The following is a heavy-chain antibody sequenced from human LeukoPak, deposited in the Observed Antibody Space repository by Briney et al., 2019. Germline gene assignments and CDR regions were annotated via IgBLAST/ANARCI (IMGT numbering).Heavy chain of an antibody. CDR3: ARHADYYESTSYFWDY. V-gene: IGHV4-38-2*02. Sequence: KPSETLSLTCTVSRYSISSGYYWGWIRQPPGQGLEWIGSIYRSGSTYYNSSLKSRVTISVDTSKNQFSLKLGSVTAADTAVYYCARHADYYESTSYFWDYWGQGTLVTVSS. CDR2: IYRSGST. D-gene: IGHD3-22*01. CDR1: RYSISSGYY. J-gene: IGHJ4*02.